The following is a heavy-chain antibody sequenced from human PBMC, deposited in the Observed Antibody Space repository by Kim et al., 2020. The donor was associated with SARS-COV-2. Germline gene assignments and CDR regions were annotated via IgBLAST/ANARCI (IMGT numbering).Heavy chain of an antibody. D-gene: IGHD3-9*01. V-gene: IGHV1-18*01. J-gene: IGHJ3*02. Sequence: ASVKVSCKASGYTFTSYGISWVRQAPGQGLEWMGWISSYNGNTNYSQKLQGRVTMTTDTSTSTAYMELRSLRSDDTAVYYCARGHEKLRDLNWPSLLGAFATGGQGTMATAPS. CDR3: ARGHEKLRDLNWPSLLGAFAT. CDR1: GYTFTSYG. CDR2: ISSYNGNT.